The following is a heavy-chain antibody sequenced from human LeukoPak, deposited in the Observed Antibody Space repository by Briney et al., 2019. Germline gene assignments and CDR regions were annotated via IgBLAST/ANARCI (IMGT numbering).Heavy chain of an antibody. J-gene: IGHJ4*02. V-gene: IGHV1-69*02. Sequence: SVNVSCTGSGGTFTIYTISWVRQAPGQGLEWMWRIIPILGIANYTQKFQGRVTITADKSTSTAYMELNSVRSEDTAVYCCAGIDYWGQGTLVTVSS. CDR2: IIPILGIA. CDR3: AGIDY. CDR1: GGTFTIYT.